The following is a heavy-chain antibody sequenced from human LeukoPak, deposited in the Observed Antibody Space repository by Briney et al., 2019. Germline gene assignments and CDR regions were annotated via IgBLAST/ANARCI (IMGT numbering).Heavy chain of an antibody. CDR1: GFTFSSYS. D-gene: IGHD4-17*01. CDR3: ARAGGSTVSHSDY. Sequence: PGGSLRLSCAASGFTFSSYSMNWIRQAPGKGLEWVSSISSSTSYIYYADSVKGRFTISKDNAKNSLYLQMNSLRAEDTAVYYCARAGGSTVSHSDYWGQGTLVTVSS. V-gene: IGHV3-21*01. CDR2: ISSSTSYI. J-gene: IGHJ4*02.